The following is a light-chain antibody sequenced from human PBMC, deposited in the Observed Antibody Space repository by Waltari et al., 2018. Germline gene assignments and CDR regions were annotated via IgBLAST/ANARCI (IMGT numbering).Light chain of an antibody. Sequence: EIVLTQSPATLSLSPAETATLSCRASQSVRGTLAWYQQKPGQAPRLLIYGASSRATGIPDRFSGSGSGTDFSLTISRLEPEDFAVYYCQHYVRLPVTFGQGTRVEIK. CDR2: GAS. V-gene: IGKV3-20*01. CDR3: QHYVRLPVT. CDR1: QSVRGT. J-gene: IGKJ1*01.